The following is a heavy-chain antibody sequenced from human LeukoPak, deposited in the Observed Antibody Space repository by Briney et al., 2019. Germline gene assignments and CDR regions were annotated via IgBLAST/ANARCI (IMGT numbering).Heavy chain of an antibody. Sequence: GGSLRLSCSASGFTFSHYAMHWVRQAPGKGLEYVSAIGTTGGSTYYADSVKGRFTISRDNSKNTLHLQMNSLRAEDTAIYYCAKAMAMRVTAAIDYWGQGTLVTVSS. CDR1: GFTFSHYA. D-gene: IGHD2-2*01. V-gene: IGHV3-64*04. CDR3: AKAMAMRVTAAIDY. J-gene: IGHJ4*02. CDR2: IGTTGGST.